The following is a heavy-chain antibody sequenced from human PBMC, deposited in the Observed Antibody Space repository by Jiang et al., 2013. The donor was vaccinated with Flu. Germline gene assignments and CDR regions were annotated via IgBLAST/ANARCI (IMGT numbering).Heavy chain of an antibody. CDR2: INPSGGST. V-gene: IGHV1-46*03. Sequence: SGAEVKKPGASVKVSCKASGYTFTSYYMHWVRQAPGQGLEWMGIINPSGGSTSYAQKFQGRVTMTRDTSTSTVYMELSSLRSEDTAVYYCARRRIAARLKSYYYYYGMDVWGQGTTVTVSS. CDR3: ARRRIAARLKSYYYYYGMDV. J-gene: IGHJ6*02. D-gene: IGHD6-6*01. CDR1: GYTFTSYY.